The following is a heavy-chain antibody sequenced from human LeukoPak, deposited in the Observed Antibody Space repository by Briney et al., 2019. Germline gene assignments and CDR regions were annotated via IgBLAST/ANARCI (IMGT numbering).Heavy chain of an antibody. Sequence: GGSLRLSCAASGFTVSSNYMSWVRQAPGKGLEWVSVIYSGGSTYYADSVKGRFTISRDNSKNTLYLQMNSLRAEDTAVYYCARDYVSDSSGYYDYWGQGTLVTVSS. CDR1: GFTVSSNY. J-gene: IGHJ4*02. D-gene: IGHD3-22*01. CDR3: ARDYVSDSSGYYDY. CDR2: IYSGGST. V-gene: IGHV3-66*01.